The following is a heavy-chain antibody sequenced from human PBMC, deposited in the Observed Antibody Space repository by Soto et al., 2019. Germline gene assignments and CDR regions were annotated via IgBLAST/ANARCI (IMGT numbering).Heavy chain of an antibody. CDR2: IIPIFGTA. V-gene: IGHV1-69*13. Sequence: GASVKVSCKASGGTFSSYAISWVRQAPGQGLEWMGGIIPIFGTANYAQKFQGRVTITADESTSTAYMELSSLRSEDTAVYYCARDWVELYYYDSSGYPQPRHYYYGMDVWGQGTTVTVSS. D-gene: IGHD3-22*01. CDR3: ARDWVELYYYDSSGYPQPRHYYYGMDV. J-gene: IGHJ6*02. CDR1: GGTFSSYA.